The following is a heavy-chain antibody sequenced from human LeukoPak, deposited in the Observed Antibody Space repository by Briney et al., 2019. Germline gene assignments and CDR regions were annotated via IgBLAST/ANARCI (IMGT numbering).Heavy chain of an antibody. D-gene: IGHD5-12*01. V-gene: IGHV1-46*01. J-gene: IGHJ6*03. Sequence: ASVKVSCKASGYTFTSCYMHWVRQAPGQGLEWMGIINPSGGSTSYAQKFQGRVTMTRDTSTSTVYMELSSLRSEDTAVYYCASRGRGYSGYAPVFDYYYYYYMDVWGKGTTVTVSS. CDR3: ASRGRGYSGYAPVFDYYYYYYMDV. CDR2: INPSGGST. CDR1: GYTFTSCY.